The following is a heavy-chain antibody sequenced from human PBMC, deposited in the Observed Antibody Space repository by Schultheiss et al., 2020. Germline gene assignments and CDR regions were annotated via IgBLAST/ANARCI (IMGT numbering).Heavy chain of an antibody. CDR2: ISYDGSNK. J-gene: IGHJ4*02. D-gene: IGHD3-10*01. Sequence: GESLKISCAASGFTFSSYGMHWVRQAPGKGLEWVAVISYDGSNKYYADSVKGRFTISRDNSKNTLYLQMNSLRAEDTAVYYCARARFYGSEPDYWGQGTLVTVSS. V-gene: IGHV3-33*05. CDR1: GFTFSSYG. CDR3: ARARFYGSEPDY.